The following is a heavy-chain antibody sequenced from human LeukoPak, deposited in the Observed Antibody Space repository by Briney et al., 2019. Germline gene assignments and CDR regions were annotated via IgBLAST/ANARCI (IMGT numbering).Heavy chain of an antibody. CDR2: LSGSGATT. J-gene: IGHJ3*02. Sequence: PGGSLRLSCAASGFTFSNYAMSWVRQAPGKGLEWVSGLSGSGATTYYADSVKGRFTISRDNAKNSLYLQMNSLRAEDTAVYYCARGSTPYGSAFDIWGQGTMVTVSS. CDR3: ARGSTPYGSAFDI. D-gene: IGHD1-26*01. V-gene: IGHV3-23*01. CDR1: GFTFSNYA.